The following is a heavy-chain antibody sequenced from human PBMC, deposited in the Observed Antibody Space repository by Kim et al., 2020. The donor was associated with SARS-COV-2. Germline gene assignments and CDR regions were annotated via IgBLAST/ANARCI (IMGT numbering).Heavy chain of an antibody. CDR3: ARLSTMIVVGWFDP. Sequence: SPSFQGQVTISADKSISTAYLQWSSLKASDTAMYYCARLSTMIVVGWFDPWGQGTLVTVSS. D-gene: IGHD3-22*01. J-gene: IGHJ5*02. V-gene: IGHV5-51*01.